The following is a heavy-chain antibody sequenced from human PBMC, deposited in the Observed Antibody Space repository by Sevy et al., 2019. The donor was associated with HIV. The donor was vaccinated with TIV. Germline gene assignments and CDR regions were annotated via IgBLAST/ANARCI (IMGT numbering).Heavy chain of an antibody. Sequence: ASVKVSWKVSGYTLTELSMHWVRQAPGKGLEWMGTFDPEDDEKIYAQKFQGRVTMTEDTSTDTAYMELSRLRSEDTAVYYCATTKDYYDTSGYPFDSWGQGTLVTVSS. V-gene: IGHV1-24*01. CDR3: ATTKDYYDTSGYPFDS. J-gene: IGHJ4*02. CDR2: FDPEDDEK. CDR1: GYTLTELS. D-gene: IGHD3-22*01.